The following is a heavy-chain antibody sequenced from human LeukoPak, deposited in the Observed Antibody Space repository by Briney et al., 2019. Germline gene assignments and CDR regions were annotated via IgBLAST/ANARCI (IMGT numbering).Heavy chain of an antibody. Sequence: GESLKISCKGPGYSFTSYWIGWVRQMPGKGLEWMGIIYPGDSDTRYSPSFQGQVTISADKSISTAYLQWSSLKASDTAMYYCARRGDSSGYSYDYWGQGTLVTVSS. J-gene: IGHJ4*02. CDR3: ARRGDSSGYSYDY. V-gene: IGHV5-51*01. CDR1: GYSFTSYW. D-gene: IGHD3-22*01. CDR2: IYPGDSDT.